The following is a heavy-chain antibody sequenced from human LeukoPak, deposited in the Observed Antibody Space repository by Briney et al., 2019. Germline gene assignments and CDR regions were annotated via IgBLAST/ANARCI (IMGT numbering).Heavy chain of an antibody. V-gene: IGHV3-20*04. CDR2: INYNGGST. Sequence: PGGYLRLSCAASGFTFDDYGMSWVRQAPGKGLEWVSGINYNGGSTGYADSVKGRFTISRDNSKNTLSLQMNSLRAEDTAVYYCAKSPRIAAPATGGSAFDYWGQGTLVTVSS. J-gene: IGHJ4*02. CDR3: AKSPRIAAPATGGSAFDY. CDR1: GFTFDDYG. D-gene: IGHD6-13*01.